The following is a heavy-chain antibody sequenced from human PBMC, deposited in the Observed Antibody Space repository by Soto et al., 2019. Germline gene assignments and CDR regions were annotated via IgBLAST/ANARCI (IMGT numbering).Heavy chain of an antibody. CDR3: ARGDLIAADHDAFDI. CDR2: IIPIFGTA. D-gene: IGHD6-13*01. J-gene: IGHJ3*02. V-gene: IGHV1-69*13. CDR1: GGTFSSYA. Sequence: SVKVSCKASGGTFSSYAISRVRQAPGQGLEWMGGIIPIFGTANYAQKFQGRVTITADESTSTAYMELSSLRSEDTAVYYCARGDLIAADHDAFDIWGQGTMVTVSS.